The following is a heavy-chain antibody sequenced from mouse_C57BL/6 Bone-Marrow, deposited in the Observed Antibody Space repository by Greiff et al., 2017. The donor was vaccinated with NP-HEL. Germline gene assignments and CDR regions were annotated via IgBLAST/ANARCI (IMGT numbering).Heavy chain of an antibody. Sequence: QVQLQQSGAELMKPGASVKLSCKATGLEWIGEILPGSGSTNYNEKFKGKATFTADTSSNTAYMQLSSLTTEDSAIYYCARGDDEITTVVATSQYYFDYWGQGTTLTVSS. CDR2: ILPGSGST. D-gene: IGHD1-1*01. CDR3: ARGDDEITTVVATSQYYFDY. CDR1: G. V-gene: IGHV1-9*01. J-gene: IGHJ2*01.